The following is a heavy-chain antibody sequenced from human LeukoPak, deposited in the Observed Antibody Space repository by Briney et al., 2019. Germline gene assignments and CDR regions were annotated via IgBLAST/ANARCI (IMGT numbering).Heavy chain of an antibody. D-gene: IGHD3-22*01. CDR2: ISSSSSTI. CDR1: GFTFSDYS. J-gene: IGHJ4*02. CDR3: ARDRAGGAYHYDSSGYNY. V-gene: IGHV3-48*01. Sequence: GGSLRLSCAASGFTFSDYSMNWVRQAPGKGLEWVSYISSSSSTIYYADSVKGRFTISRDNAKNSLYLQMNSLRAEDTAVYYCARDRAGGAYHYDSSGYNYWGQGTLVTVSS.